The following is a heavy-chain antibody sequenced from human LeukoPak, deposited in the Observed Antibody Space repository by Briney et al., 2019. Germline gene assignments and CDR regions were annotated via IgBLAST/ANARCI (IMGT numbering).Heavy chain of an antibody. V-gene: IGHV3-48*04. CDR2: ISGSSSAI. J-gene: IGHJ4*02. Sequence: GGSLRLSCAASGSTSSSFSVNWVRQAPGKGLEWVSYISGSSSAIHYADSVKGRFTISRDNAKNSLYLQMNSLRAEDTAVYYCARGTTSSGSYYFDYWGQGTLVTVSS. D-gene: IGHD3-22*01. CDR1: GSTSSSFS. CDR3: ARGTTSSGSYYFDY.